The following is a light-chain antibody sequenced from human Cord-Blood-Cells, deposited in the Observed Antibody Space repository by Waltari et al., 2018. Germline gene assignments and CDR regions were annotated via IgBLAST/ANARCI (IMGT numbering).Light chain of an antibody. V-gene: IGLV1-44*01. J-gene: IGLJ3*02. CDR3: AAWDDSLNGWV. CDR1: SSNIGRNT. CDR2: SNS. Sequence: QSVLTQPPSASGTPGQRVTISCSGSSSNIGRNTVNWYQQLPGTAPKLLIYSNSPRPSGVPARFSGSKSGTSASLAISGLQSEDEADYYCAAWDDSLNGWVFGGGTKLTVL.